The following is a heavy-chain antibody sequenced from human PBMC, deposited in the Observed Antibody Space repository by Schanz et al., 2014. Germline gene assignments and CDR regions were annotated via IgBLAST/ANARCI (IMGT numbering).Heavy chain of an antibody. Sequence: EVHLLESGGGLVQPGGSLRLSCAASGFTFSNHALSWVRQAPGKGLEWVSGIGGSGDSTHYADSVKGRFIISRDNAKNSLYLQMNSLRVEDTAVYYCARDLISSGWYGWGQGTLXTVSS. CDR3: ARDLISSGWYG. V-gene: IGHV3-23*01. D-gene: IGHD6-19*01. CDR2: IGGSGDST. J-gene: IGHJ4*02. CDR1: GFTFSNHA.